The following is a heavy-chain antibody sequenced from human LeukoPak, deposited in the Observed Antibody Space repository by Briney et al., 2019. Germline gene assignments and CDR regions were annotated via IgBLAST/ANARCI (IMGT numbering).Heavy chain of an antibody. CDR1: GYSISSGYY. J-gene: IGHJ4*02. V-gene: IGHV4-38-2*01. Sequence: SETLSLTCAVSGYSISSGYYWGWIRQPPGKWLEWIGSIYHSGSTYYNPSLKSRVTISVDTSKNQFSLKLSSVTAADTAVYYCARVKPTMVRGVPTPFDYWGQGTLVTVSS. CDR2: IYHSGST. CDR3: ARVKPTMVRGVPTPFDY. D-gene: IGHD3-10*01.